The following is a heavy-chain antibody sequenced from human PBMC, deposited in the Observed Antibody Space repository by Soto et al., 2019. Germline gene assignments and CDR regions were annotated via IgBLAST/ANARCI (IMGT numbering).Heavy chain of an antibody. Sequence: GASVKVSCKASGYTFTSYYMHWVRQAPGQGLEWMEIINPSGGSTSYAQKFQGRVTMTRDTSTSTVYMELSSLRSEDTAVYYCARESPPLYDFWSGYPPLSSGPGLNWFDPWGQGTLVTVSS. CDR3: ARESPPLYDFWSGYPPLSSGPGLNWFDP. V-gene: IGHV1-46*03. D-gene: IGHD3-3*01. CDR1: GYTFTSYY. J-gene: IGHJ5*02. CDR2: INPSGGST.